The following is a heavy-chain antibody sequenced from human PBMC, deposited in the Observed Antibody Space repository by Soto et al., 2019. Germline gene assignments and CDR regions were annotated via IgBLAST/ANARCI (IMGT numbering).Heavy chain of an antibody. D-gene: IGHD7-27*01. CDR2: IDTEGGTI. J-gene: IGHJ4*02. CDR1: GFNLTSHC. V-gene: IGHV3-74*01. Sequence: EVQLVESGGGLVQPGGSLTLSCAASGFNLTSHCMHWVRQAPGKGLMWVSRIDTEGGTIDYADSVEGRFTISRDNVKKMLYLQMSSLRADDTAVYYCARNNWGIDFWGQGVLVTVSS. CDR3: ARNNWGIDF.